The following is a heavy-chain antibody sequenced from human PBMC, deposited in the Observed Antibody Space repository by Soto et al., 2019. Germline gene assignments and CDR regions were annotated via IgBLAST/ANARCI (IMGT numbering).Heavy chain of an antibody. J-gene: IGHJ4*02. CDR1: GFTFSRYA. V-gene: IGHV3-23*01. Sequence: GGSLRLSCAASGFTFSRYAMSWVRQAPGKGLEWVSTVTGGGHTTYNADSVNGRFTISRDNSKNTLYLQMNNLRAEDTAVYYCARDGLAAAVDYWGQGTLVTVSS. D-gene: IGHD6-13*01. CDR2: VTGGGHTT. CDR3: ARDGLAAAVDY.